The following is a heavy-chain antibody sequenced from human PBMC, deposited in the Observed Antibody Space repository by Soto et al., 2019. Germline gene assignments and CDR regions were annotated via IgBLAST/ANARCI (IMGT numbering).Heavy chain of an antibody. CDR1: GGSVSSDNYY. J-gene: IGHJ2*01. CDR2: IYHSGSS. CDR3: ARVMYSYGSGTWDFDL. V-gene: IGHV4-61*01. D-gene: IGHD3-10*01. Sequence: QVQLQESGPGLVKPSETLSLTCSVSGGSVSSDNYYWSWIRQPPGKGLEWIGYIYHSGSSYYSPSLKSPSNNALGQVKDQAFPGLRSVDAADTAVYFWARVMYSYGSGTWDFDLWGRGTLVTVSS.